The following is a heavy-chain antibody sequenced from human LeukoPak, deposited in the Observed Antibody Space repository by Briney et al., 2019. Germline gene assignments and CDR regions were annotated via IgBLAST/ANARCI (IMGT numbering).Heavy chain of an antibody. Sequence: GGSLRLSCAASGFTFSSYWMHWVRQAPGKGLVWVSRLNIDGSSTSYADSVKGRFTISRDNAKDTLYLRMNSLRVEDTAVYFCARTYYDTTGPPGYWGQGTLVTVSS. CDR3: ARTYYDTTGPPGY. J-gene: IGHJ4*02. CDR2: LNIDGSST. V-gene: IGHV3-74*01. CDR1: GFTFSSYW. D-gene: IGHD3-22*01.